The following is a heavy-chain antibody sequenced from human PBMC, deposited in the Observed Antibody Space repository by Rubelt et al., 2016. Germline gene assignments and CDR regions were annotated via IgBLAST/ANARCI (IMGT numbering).Heavy chain of an antibody. CDR2: INHSGST. CDR3: AGFQYYYDSSGYFDGY. V-gene: IGHV4-34*01. J-gene: IGHJ4*02. CDR1: GGSFSGYY. D-gene: IGHD3-22*01. Sequence: QVQLQQWGAGLLKPSETLSLTCAVYGGSFSGYYWSWIRQPPGKGLEWIGEINHSGSTNYNPSLKGRVTTSVDTSKNQFSLKLSFVTAADTAVYYCAGFQYYYDSSGYFDGYWGQGTLVTVCS.